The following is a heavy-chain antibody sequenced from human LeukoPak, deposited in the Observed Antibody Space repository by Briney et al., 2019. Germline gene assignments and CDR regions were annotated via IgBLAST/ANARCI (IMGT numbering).Heavy chain of an antibody. D-gene: IGHD3-3*02. CDR1: GFSISTNC. CDR2: SYSGGTT. CDR3: ARSRIRAFDP. Sequence: GGSLRLSCAASGFSISTNCMNWVRQAPGKGLEWVSVSYSGGTTNYIDSVKGRFTISGDNSKNRLYLQMNNLRADDTAVYYCARSRIRAFDPWGQGSLVIVSS. J-gene: IGHJ5*02. V-gene: IGHV3-53*01.